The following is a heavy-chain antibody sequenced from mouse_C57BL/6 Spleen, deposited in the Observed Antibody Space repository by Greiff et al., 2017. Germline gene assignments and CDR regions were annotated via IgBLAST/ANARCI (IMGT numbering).Heavy chain of an antibody. Sequence: QVQLQQSGAELVRPGTSVKVSCKASGYAFTNYLIEWVKQRPGQGLEWIGVINPGSGGTNYNEKFKGKATLTADKSSSTAYMQLSSLTSEDSAVYFGARQLSPYFDCWGKGTTLTVSS. D-gene: IGHD3-2*02. CDR1: GYAFTNYL. CDR3: ARQLSPYFDC. J-gene: IGHJ2*01. CDR2: INPGSGGT. V-gene: IGHV1-54*01.